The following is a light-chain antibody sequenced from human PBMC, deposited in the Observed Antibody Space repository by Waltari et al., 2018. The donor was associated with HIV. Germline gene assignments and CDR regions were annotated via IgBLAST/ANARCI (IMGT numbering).Light chain of an antibody. Sequence: SYVLTPPPSVSVDPGETARITCGGTNIGSKSVQWYQQKPGQAPVLVIDDDNDRPSGIPERVSGSSSGNTATLTSSRVEAGDEADYYCQVWDTTTDQWVFGGGTELAVL. J-gene: IGLJ3*02. CDR1: NIGSKS. CDR2: DDN. CDR3: QVWDTTTDQWV. V-gene: IGLV3-21*04.